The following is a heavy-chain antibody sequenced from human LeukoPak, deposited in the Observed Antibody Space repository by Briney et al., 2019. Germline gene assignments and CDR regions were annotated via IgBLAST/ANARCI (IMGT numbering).Heavy chain of an antibody. V-gene: IGHV1-2*06. D-gene: IGHD6-19*01. CDR3: ARGRSSGWYGGDYDEANYFDY. CDR1: GYTFTGYY. Sequence: ASVKVSCKASGYTFTGYYMHWVRQAPGQGLEWMGRINPNSGGTNYAQKFQGRVTMTRDTSISTAYMELSRLRSDDTAVYYCARGRSSGWYGGDYDEANYFDYWGQGTLVTVSS. CDR2: INPNSGGT. J-gene: IGHJ4*02.